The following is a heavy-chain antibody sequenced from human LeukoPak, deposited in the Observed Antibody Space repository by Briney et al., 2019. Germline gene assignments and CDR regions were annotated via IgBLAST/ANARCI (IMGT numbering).Heavy chain of an antibody. D-gene: IGHD3-22*01. V-gene: IGHV3-23*01. CDR1: GFTFSSYA. Sequence: GGSLILSYAPSGFTFSSYAMSWVRQAPGKGLEWVAVISGGGSGTYYADSVRGRFTISRDNSKNTVYLQMNSMRAEDTAIYYCAKAVGSSGYFSRDAFDIWGQGTMVTVSS. J-gene: IGHJ3*02. CDR3: AKAVGSSGYFSRDAFDI. CDR2: ISGGGSGT.